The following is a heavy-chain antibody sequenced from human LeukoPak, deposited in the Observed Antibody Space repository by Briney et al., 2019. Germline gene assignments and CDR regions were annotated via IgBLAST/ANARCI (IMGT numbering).Heavy chain of an antibody. CDR1: GFTFSSYE. CDR2: ISISGTTI. CDR3: ARERASTFGTTDYDY. V-gene: IGHV3-48*03. Sequence: GGSLRLSCAASGFTFSSYEMNWVRQAPGKGLEWVSYISISGTTIFYADSVKGRFTISRDTAQNSLYLQMNSLRAEDTAVYYCARERASTFGTTDYDYWGPGTLVTVSS. D-gene: IGHD1-1*01. J-gene: IGHJ4*02.